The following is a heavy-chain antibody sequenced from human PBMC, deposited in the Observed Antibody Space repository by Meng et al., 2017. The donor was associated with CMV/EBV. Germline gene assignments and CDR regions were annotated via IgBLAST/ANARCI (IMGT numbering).Heavy chain of an antibody. J-gene: IGHJ3*02. D-gene: IGHD1-26*01. Sequence: SGPTLVKPTQTLTLTCTFSGFSLSTTGMRVNWIRQPPGKALEWLARIDWDDDKFYSTSLKTRLTISKDTSKKQVVLTMTNMDPVDTATYYCARDGVLTLGAVDAFDIWGQGTMVTVSS. CDR2: IDWDDDK. CDR3: ARDGVLTLGAVDAFDI. CDR1: GFSLSTTGMR. V-gene: IGHV2-70D*14.